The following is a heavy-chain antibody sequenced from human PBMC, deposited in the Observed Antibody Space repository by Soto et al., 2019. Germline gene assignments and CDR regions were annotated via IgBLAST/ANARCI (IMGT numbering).Heavy chain of an antibody. J-gene: IGHJ4*02. D-gene: IGHD6-19*01. CDR2: ITSSGSTI. Sequence: GSLRLSCAASGFTFSDYYMSWIRQAPGKGLEWVSYITSSGSTIYYADSVKGRFTISRDNAKNSLYLQMNSLRAEDTAVYYCARENEQWVAADNWGQGTLVTVSS. V-gene: IGHV3-11*01. CDR1: GFTFSDYY. CDR3: ARENEQWVAADN.